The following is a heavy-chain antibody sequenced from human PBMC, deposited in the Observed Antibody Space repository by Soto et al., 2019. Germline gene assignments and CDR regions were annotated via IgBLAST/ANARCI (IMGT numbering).Heavy chain of an antibody. Sequence: GGSLRLSCAASGFTFSSYSMNWVRQAPGKGLEWVSSISSSSSYIYYADSVKGRFTISRDNAKNSLYLQMNSLRAEDTAVYYCARDTRGIYSYGYDAYWGQATLVTVSS. CDR2: ISSSSSYI. J-gene: IGHJ4*02. CDR1: GFTFSSYS. D-gene: IGHD5-18*01. CDR3: ARDTRGIYSYGYDAY. V-gene: IGHV3-21*01.